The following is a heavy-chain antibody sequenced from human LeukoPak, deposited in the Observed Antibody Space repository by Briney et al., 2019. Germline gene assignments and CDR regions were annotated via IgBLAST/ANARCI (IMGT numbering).Heavy chain of an antibody. V-gene: IGHV3-11*01. CDR2: ISSSGSTI. CDR3: ARDKVVVVPAARYYYYGMDV. D-gene: IGHD2-2*01. J-gene: IGHJ6*02. Sequence: PGGSLRLSCAASGFTFSDYYMSWIRQAPGKGLEWVSYISSSGSTIYYADSVKGRFTISRDNAKNSLYLQMNSLRAEDTAVYYCARDKVVVVPAARYYYYGMDVWRQGTTVTVSS. CDR1: GFTFSDYY.